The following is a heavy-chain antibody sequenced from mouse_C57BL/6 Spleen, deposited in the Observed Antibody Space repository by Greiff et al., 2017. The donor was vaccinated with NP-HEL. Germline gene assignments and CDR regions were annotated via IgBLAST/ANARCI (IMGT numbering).Heavy chain of an antibody. J-gene: IGHJ4*01. Sequence: VKLQQPGAELVKPGASVKMSCKASGYTFTSYWITWVKQRPGQGLEWIGDIYPGSGSTNYNEKFKSKATLTVDTSSSTAYMQLSSLTSEDSAVYYCAIYYYGSKPLDYWGQGTSVTVSS. D-gene: IGHD1-1*01. V-gene: IGHV1-55*01. CDR3: AIYYYGSKPLDY. CDR2: IYPGSGST. CDR1: GYTFTSYW.